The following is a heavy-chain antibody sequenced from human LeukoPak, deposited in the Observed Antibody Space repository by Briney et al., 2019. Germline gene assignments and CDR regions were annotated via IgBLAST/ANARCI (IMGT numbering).Heavy chain of an antibody. J-gene: IGHJ6*03. V-gene: IGHV4-38-2*02. CDR1: GYSISSGYH. Sequence: SETLSLTCTVSGYSISSGYHWGWIRQPPGKGLEWIGSIYHSGSTYYNPSLKSRVTISVDTSKNQFSLKLSSVTAADTAVYYCARDRGFMVRGSRRGYDDYYYYMDVWGKGTTVTISS. CDR3: ARDRGFMVRGSRRGYDDYYYYMDV. D-gene: IGHD3-10*01. CDR2: IYHSGST.